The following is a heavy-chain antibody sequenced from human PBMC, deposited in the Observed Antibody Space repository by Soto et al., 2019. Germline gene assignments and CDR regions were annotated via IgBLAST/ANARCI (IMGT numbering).Heavy chain of an antibody. CDR3: ARGDYVWGSYRYDY. V-gene: IGHV4-34*01. CDR1: GGSLSGYY. Sequence: QVQLQQWGAGLLKPSETLSLTCAVYGGSLSGYYWSWIRQPPGKGLEWIGEINHSGSTNYNPSLKSRVTISVDTSKNQFSLKLSSVTAADTAVYYCARGDYVWGSYRYDYWGQGTLVTVSS. CDR2: INHSGST. J-gene: IGHJ4*02. D-gene: IGHD3-16*02.